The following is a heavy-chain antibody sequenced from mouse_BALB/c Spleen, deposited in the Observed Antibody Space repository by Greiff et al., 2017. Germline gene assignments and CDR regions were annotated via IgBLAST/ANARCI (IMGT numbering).Heavy chain of an antibody. V-gene: IGHV1-9*01. CDR2: ILPGSGST. Sequence: VQLQQSGAELMKPGASVKISCKATGYTFSSYWIEWVKQRPGHGLEWIGEILPGSGSTNYNEKFKGKATFTADTSSNTAYMQLSSLTSEDSAVYYCSRKYGNYYAMDYWGQGTSVTVSS. J-gene: IGHJ4*01. CDR1: GYTFSSYW. CDR3: SRKYGNYYAMDY. D-gene: IGHD2-10*02.